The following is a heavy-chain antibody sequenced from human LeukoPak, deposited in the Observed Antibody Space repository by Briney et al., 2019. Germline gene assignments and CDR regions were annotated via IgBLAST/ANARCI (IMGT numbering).Heavy chain of an antibody. CDR1: GFSISIGYY. Sequence: PSETLSLTCIVSGFSISIGYYWGRIRQPPGKGLECIGTIYHTGTTYYNPSLKSRVTISVDTSKNQFSLKLSSVTAADTAVYYCARVPTVTFFDYWGQGTLVTVSS. V-gene: IGHV4-38-2*02. J-gene: IGHJ4*02. CDR3: ARVPTVTFFDY. CDR2: IYHTGTT. D-gene: IGHD4-17*01.